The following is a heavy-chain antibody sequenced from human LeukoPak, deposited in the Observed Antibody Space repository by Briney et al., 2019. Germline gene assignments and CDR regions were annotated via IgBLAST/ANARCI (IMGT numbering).Heavy chain of an antibody. D-gene: IGHD3-22*01. CDR1: GGSISSGSYY. J-gene: IGHJ4*02. V-gene: IGHV4-61*02. Sequence: SETLSLTCTVSGGSISSGSYYWSWIRQPAGKGLEWIGRICTSGSTNYNPSLKSRVTISVDTSKNQFSLKLSSVTAADTAVYYCARGPYYYDSSGYYHTFDYWGQGTLVTVSS. CDR2: ICTSGST. CDR3: ARGPYYYDSSGYYHTFDY.